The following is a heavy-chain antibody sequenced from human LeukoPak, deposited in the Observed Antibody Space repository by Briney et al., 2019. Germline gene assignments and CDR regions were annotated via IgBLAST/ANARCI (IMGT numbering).Heavy chain of an antibody. D-gene: IGHD4-17*01. Sequence: GGSLRLSCAASGFTFSSYGMSWVRQAPGKGLEWVSYISSSSTIYYADSVKGRFTISRDNAKNSLYLQMNSLRAEDTAVYYCAKHDYGDFSVVDYWGQGTLVTVSS. V-gene: IGHV3-48*01. CDR2: ISSSSTI. CDR3: AKHDYGDFSVVDY. J-gene: IGHJ4*02. CDR1: GFTFSSYG.